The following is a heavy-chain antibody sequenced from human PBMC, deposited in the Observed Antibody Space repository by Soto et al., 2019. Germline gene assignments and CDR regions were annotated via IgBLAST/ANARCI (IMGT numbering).Heavy chain of an antibody. J-gene: IGHJ5*02. CDR1: GFSFSDYW. CDR2: IDQGGGEK. V-gene: IGHV3-7*05. Sequence: EVQVVVSGGGLVQPGGSLRLSCAASGFSFSDYWMAWVRQAPGKGLEWVANIDQGGGEKHYLDSVQGRFTISRDNDKNSLYLQMNSLRAEDTAVYYCARRGNWFDPWGQGTLVTVSS. D-gene: IGHD3-10*01. CDR3: ARRGNWFDP.